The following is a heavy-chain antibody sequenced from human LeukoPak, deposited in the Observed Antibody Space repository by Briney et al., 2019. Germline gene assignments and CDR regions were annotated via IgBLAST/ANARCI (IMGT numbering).Heavy chain of an antibody. CDR2: INAGNGNT. CDR1: GYTFTSYA. J-gene: IGHJ4*02. Sequence: ASVKVSCKASGYTFTSYAMHWVRQVPGQRLXXMGWINAGNGNTKYSQKFQGRVTITRDTSASTAYMELSSLRSEDTAVYYCARAVMAAAGIRYWGQGTLVTVSS. D-gene: IGHD6-13*01. CDR3: ARAVMAAAGIRY. V-gene: IGHV1-3*01.